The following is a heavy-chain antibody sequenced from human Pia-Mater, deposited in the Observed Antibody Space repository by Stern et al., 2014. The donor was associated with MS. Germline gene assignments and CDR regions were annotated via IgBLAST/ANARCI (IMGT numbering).Heavy chain of an antibody. J-gene: IGHJ4*02. V-gene: IGHV5-51*03. CDR1: GYRFTNYW. CDR3: ARRGHGYMGIDY. D-gene: IGHD5-24*01. Sequence: VQLVQSGAEVRKPGESLRISCEVSGYRFTNYWIGWGRQMPGKGLEWMGIIYPGDSETRYSPSFQGQVTILVDKSNTTTYLQWSSLKVSDTAMYYCARRGHGYMGIDYWGQGALVTVSS. CDR2: IYPGDSET.